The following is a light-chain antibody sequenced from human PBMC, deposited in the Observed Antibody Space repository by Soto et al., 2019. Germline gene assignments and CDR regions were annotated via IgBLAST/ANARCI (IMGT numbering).Light chain of an antibody. J-gene: IGLJ1*01. CDR3: SSYAGSNNFGV. V-gene: IGLV1-40*01. CDR1: SSNIGAGYD. Sequence: QSALTQPPSVSGAPGQRVTFSCTGSSSNIGAGYDVHWYQHLPGTAPKLLIYGINNRPSGVPDRFSGSKSGNTASLTVSGLQAEDEAYYYCSSYAGSNNFGVFGTGTKVTVL. CDR2: GIN.